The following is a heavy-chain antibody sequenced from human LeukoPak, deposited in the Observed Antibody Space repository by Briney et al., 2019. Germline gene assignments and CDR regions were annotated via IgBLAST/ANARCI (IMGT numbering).Heavy chain of an antibody. J-gene: IGHJ3*02. D-gene: IGHD3-9*01. Sequence: SETLSLTCTVSGGSISSYYWSWIRQPAGKGLEWIGRIYTSGSTNYNPSLKSRVTMSVDTSKNQFSLKLSSMTAADTAVYYCARDNRYYDILTGYQDDAFDIWGQGTMVTVSS. CDR3: ARDNRYYDILTGYQDDAFDI. CDR1: GGSISSYY. CDR2: IYTSGST. V-gene: IGHV4-4*07.